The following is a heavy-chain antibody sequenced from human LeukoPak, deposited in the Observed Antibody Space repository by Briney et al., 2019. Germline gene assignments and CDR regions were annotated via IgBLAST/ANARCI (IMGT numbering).Heavy chain of an antibody. V-gene: IGHV3-74*01. CDR3: LRGAHYDTSGYYY. CDR1: GFTFSDYW. Sequence: GGSLRLSCAATGFTFSDYWMHWVRQAPGKGLVWVSRVKSDVSSPIYADSVRGRFTISRDNARNTLYLQMNSLRAEDTAVYYCLRGAHYDTSGYYYWGQGTLVTVSS. D-gene: IGHD3-22*01. CDR2: VKSDVSSP. J-gene: IGHJ4*02.